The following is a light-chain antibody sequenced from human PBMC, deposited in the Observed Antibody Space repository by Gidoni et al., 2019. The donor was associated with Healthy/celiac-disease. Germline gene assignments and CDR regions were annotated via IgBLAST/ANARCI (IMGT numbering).Light chain of an antibody. Sequence: QSALTQPASVSGSPGQSITISCTGTSSDVGSSNLVSWYQQHPGKAPKLMIYEGSKRPSGVSNRFSGSKSGNTASLTISGLQAEDEADYYCCSYAGPYVVFGGGTKLTVL. CDR3: CSYAGPYVV. J-gene: IGLJ2*01. CDR1: SSDVGSSNL. CDR2: EGS. V-gene: IGLV2-23*01.